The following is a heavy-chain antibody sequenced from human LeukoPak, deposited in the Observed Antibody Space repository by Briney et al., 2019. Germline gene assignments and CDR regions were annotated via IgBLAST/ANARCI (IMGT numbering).Heavy chain of an antibody. CDR1: GFTFSSYW. J-gene: IGHJ3*02. CDR2: INRDGSST. Sequence: PGGSLRLSCAASGFTFSSYWMHWVRQAPGKGLVWVSRINRDGSSTTYADSVKGRFTISRDNAKNSLYLQMNSLRAEDTAVYYCARVKWELPRRMGYAFDIWGQGTMVTVSS. V-gene: IGHV3-74*01. D-gene: IGHD1-26*01. CDR3: ARVKWELPRRMGYAFDI.